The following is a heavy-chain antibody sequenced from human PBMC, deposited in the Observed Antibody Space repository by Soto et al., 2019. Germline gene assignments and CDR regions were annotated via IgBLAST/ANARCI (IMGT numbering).Heavy chain of an antibody. Sequence: QVQLVQSGADVKKPGTSVKVSCKAAGYSFTNYCMYWVRQAPGQGLEWMGMINPRTGSTRYAQKFQDRVTLTRDTSTITVYMELSTLISDDTAVYYRARDGGLLTASWHYDLWGPGTLVTVSS. D-gene: IGHD2-15*01. V-gene: IGHV1-46*01. J-gene: IGHJ2*01. CDR2: INPRTGST. CDR1: GYSFTNYC. CDR3: ARDGGLLTASWHYDL.